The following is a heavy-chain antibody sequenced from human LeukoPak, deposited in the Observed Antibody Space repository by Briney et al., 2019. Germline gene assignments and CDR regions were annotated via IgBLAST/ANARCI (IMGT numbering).Heavy chain of an antibody. Sequence: PSETLSLTCTVSGGSVSSGSYYWSWIRQPPGKGLEWIGYIYYSGSTNYNPSLKSRVTISVDTSKNQFSLKLSAVTAADTAVYYCAAYRSSWRHGMDVWGQGTTVTVS. CDR2: IYYSGST. CDR1: GGSVSSGSYY. CDR3: AAYRSSWRHGMDV. D-gene: IGHD6-13*01. V-gene: IGHV4-61*01. J-gene: IGHJ6*02.